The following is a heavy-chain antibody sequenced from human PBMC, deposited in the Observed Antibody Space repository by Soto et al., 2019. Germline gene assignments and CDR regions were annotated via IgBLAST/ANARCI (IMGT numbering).Heavy chain of an antibody. V-gene: IGHV1-69*01. CDR3: ARVMGATTAVAFDI. CDR2: IIPIFGTV. D-gene: IGHD1-26*01. CDR1: GGTFSSYA. Sequence: QVQLVQSGAEVKKPGSSGKVSCKASGGTFSSYAISWVRQAPGQGLEWMGGIIPIFGTVNYAQKFQGRVTITADESTCTAYMQLSSLRSEDTAVYYCARVMGATTAVAFDIWGQGTMVTVSS. J-gene: IGHJ3*02.